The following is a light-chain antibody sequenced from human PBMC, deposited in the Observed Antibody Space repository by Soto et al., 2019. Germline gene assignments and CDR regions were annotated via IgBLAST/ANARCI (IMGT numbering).Light chain of an antibody. V-gene: IGKV1-39*01. CDR2: AAS. Sequence: DIQMTQSPSSLSASVGDRVTITCRASQSISTYLNWYQQKPGKAPDLLIYAASKLQSGVPSRFFATGSGTDFTLIISSLQPEDSATYYCQQSYSTPRTFGQGTKVEIK. CDR3: QQSYSTPRT. J-gene: IGKJ1*01. CDR1: QSISTY.